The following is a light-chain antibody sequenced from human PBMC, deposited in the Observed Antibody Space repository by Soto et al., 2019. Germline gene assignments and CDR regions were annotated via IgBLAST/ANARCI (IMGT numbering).Light chain of an antibody. J-gene: IGLJ2*01. CDR3: EAWDDSLNGVL. V-gene: IGLV1-44*01. CDR1: SSNIGSNN. Sequence: QSVLTQTPSASGTPGQRVNISCSGSSSNIGSNNVNWYQQLPGTAPKLLIHSNNQRPSGVPDRFSGSKAGTSASLAISGLQSEDEADYYGEAWDDSLNGVLFGGGTKLTVL. CDR2: SNN.